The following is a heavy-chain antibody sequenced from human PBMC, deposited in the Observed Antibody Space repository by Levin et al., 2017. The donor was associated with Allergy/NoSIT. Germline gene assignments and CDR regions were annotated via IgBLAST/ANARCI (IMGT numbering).Heavy chain of an antibody. D-gene: IGHD3-16*01. V-gene: IGHV7-4-1*02. J-gene: IGHJ3*02. CDR1: GYTFTNYA. CDR3: ARVGATYYDYIWGSLRGAFDI. Sequence: GESLKISCKASGYTFTNYAMNWVRQAPGQGLEWMGWINTNSGDPTYAQGFTGRFAFSLDTSVSTAYLQISSLKAEDTAVYFCARVGATYYDYIWGSLRGAFDIWGQGTMVTVSS. CDR2: INTNSGDP.